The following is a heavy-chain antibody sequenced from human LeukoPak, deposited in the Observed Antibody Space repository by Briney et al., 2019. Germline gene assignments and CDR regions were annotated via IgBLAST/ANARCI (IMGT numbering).Heavy chain of an antibody. CDR1: GFTFSSYG. CDR2: IWNDGSNK. Sequence: GRSLRLSCAASGFTFSSYGMHWIRQAPGKGLEWVAVIWNDGSNKYYADSVKGRFTISRDNSKNTLYLQMNSLRAEDTAVYYCARLGAYLGTDYWGQGTLVTVSS. D-gene: IGHD1-14*01. J-gene: IGHJ4*02. V-gene: IGHV3-33*01. CDR3: ARLGAYLGTDY.